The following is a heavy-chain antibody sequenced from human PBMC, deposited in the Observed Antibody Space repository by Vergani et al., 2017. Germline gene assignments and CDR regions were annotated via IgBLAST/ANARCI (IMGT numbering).Heavy chain of an antibody. J-gene: IGHJ6*02. Sequence: VQLVETGGGLIQPGGSLRLSCAASGFTVSSNYMSWVRQAPGKGLEWVAVIWYDGSNKYYADSVKGRFTISRDNSKNTLYLQMNSLRAEDTAVYYCARDGVLRAVTSSHYYYYYGMDVWGQGTTVTVSS. V-gene: IGHV3-33*08. D-gene: IGHD4-17*01. CDR1: GFTVSSNY. CDR2: IWYDGSNK. CDR3: ARDGVLRAVTSSHYYYYYGMDV.